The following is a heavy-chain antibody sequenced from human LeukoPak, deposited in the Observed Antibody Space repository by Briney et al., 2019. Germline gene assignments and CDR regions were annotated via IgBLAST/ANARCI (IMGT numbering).Heavy chain of an antibody. CDR2: IYPGDSDT. J-gene: IGHJ5*02. CDR3: ARVDCSSTSCYAHGNWFDP. Sequence: GASLKISCKGSGSSFTSYWIGWVRQLPGKGLEWMGIIYPGDSDTRYSPSFQGQVTISADKSISTAYLQWSSLKASDTAMYYCARVDCSSTSCYAHGNWFDPWGQGTLVTVSS. CDR1: GSSFTSYW. D-gene: IGHD2-2*01. V-gene: IGHV5-51*01.